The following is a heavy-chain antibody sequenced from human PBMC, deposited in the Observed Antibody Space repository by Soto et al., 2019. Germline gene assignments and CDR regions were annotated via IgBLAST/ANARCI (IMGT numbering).Heavy chain of an antibody. CDR2: IKGDGNEI. CDR3: ARLVSAAANDY. D-gene: IGHD1-26*01. Sequence: VGSLRLSCAASGFTFSSYWMSWGRQAPWKGLEWVANIKGDGNEIYYVDSVKGRFTISRDNAKNSLYLQMNSLRAEDTAVYYCARLVSAAANDYWGQGALVTVSS. V-gene: IGHV3-7*04. CDR1: GFTFSSYW. J-gene: IGHJ4*02.